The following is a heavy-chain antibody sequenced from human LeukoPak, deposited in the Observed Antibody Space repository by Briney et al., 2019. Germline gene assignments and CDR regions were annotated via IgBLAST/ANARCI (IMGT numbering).Heavy chain of an antibody. CDR1: GGSISSGDYY. CDR2: IYYSGST. CDR3: ARALSYYDISTGYPGPSYFDY. J-gene: IGHJ4*02. D-gene: IGHD3-9*01. Sequence: SETLSLTCTVSGGSISSGDYYWSWIRQPPGKGLEWIGYIYYSGSTYYNPSLKSRVTISVDTSKNQFSLKLSSVTAADTAVYYCARALSYYDISTGYPGPSYFDYWGQGTLVTVSS. V-gene: IGHV4-30-4*01.